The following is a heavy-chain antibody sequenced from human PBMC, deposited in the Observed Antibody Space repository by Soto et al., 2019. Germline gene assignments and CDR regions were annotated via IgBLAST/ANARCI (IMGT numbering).Heavy chain of an antibody. V-gene: IGHV3-48*03. D-gene: IGHD1-26*01. CDR2: ISSSGSTI. J-gene: IGHJ4*02. CDR3: VREAGSYDY. Sequence: GGSLRLSCAASGFTFSSYEMNWVRQAPGKGLEWVSYISSSGSTIYYTDSVKGRFTISRDNAKNSLYLQMNSLRAEDTAVYYCVREAGSYDYWGQGTLVTVSS. CDR1: GFTFSSYE.